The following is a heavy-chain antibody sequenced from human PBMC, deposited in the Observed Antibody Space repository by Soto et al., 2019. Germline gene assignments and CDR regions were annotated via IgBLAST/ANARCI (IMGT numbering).Heavy chain of an antibody. Sequence: QVQLVESGGGVVRPGRSLRLSCEATGFSFNTHGMHWVRQAPGKGLEWVAVIVNDGSEQAYSDSVKGRFTISRDNSKNTLYLQMNNLRAEDTAVYYCARDDNYDDNGLDRWGQGILVTVSS. D-gene: IGHD4-17*01. CDR2: IVNDGSEQ. CDR3: ARDDNYDDNGLDR. J-gene: IGHJ5*02. V-gene: IGHV3-33*01. CDR1: GFSFNTHG.